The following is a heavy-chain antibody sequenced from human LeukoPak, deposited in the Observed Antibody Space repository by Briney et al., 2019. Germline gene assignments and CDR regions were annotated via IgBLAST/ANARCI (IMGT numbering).Heavy chain of an antibody. CDR3: ARIYCSSTSCYPFDY. J-gene: IGHJ4*02. CDR2: IRQDGSGK. D-gene: IGHD2-2*01. Sequence: PGGSLRLSCAASGFTFSSYWMSWVRQAPGKGLEWVANIRQDGSGKYYVDSVKGRFTISRDNAKNSLYLQMNSLRAEDTAVYCCARIYCSSTSCYPFDYWGQGTLVTVSS. V-gene: IGHV3-7*01. CDR1: GFTFSSYW.